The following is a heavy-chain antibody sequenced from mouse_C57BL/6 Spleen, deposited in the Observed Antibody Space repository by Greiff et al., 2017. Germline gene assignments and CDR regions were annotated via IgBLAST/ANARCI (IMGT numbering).Heavy chain of an antibody. CDR1: GYTFTDYY. CDR2: IGPGSGST. J-gene: IGHJ3*01. V-gene: IGHV1-77*01. CDR3: ARSLTAQATTAWFAY. Sequence: QVQLQQSGAELVKPGASVKISCKASGYTFTDYYINWVKQRPGQGLEWIGKIGPGSGSTYYNEKFKGKATLTADKSSSTAYMQLSSLTSADSAVYFCARSLTAQATTAWFAYWGQGTLVTVSA. D-gene: IGHD3-2*02.